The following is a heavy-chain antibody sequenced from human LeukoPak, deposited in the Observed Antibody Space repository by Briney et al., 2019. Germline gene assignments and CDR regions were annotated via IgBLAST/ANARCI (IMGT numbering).Heavy chain of an antibody. CDR1: GGSISSGDYY. V-gene: IGHV4-30-4*01. CDR2: IYYSGST. D-gene: IGHD3-22*01. J-gene: IGHJ4*02. Sequence: SETLSLTCTVSGGSISSGDYYWSWIRQPPGKGLEWIGYIYYSGSTYYNPSLKSRVTISVDTSKNQFSLKLSSVTAADTAVYYCARDSGVIPGDYWGQGTLVTVSS. CDR3: ARDSGVIPGDY.